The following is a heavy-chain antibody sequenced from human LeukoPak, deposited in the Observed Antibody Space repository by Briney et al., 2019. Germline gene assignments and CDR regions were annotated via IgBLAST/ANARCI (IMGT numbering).Heavy chain of an antibody. Sequence: SETLSLTCTVSGGSISGYYWSWIRQPAGKGLEWIGRIYVSGTTYYNPSLKSRLTMSVDASRNQFSLNLRSVTAADTAVYYCARGGPDLAREYFQYWGQGTLLTVS. CDR1: GGSISGYY. V-gene: IGHV4-4*07. CDR2: IYVSGTT. CDR3: ARGGPDLAREYFQY. J-gene: IGHJ1*01. D-gene: IGHD5-12*01.